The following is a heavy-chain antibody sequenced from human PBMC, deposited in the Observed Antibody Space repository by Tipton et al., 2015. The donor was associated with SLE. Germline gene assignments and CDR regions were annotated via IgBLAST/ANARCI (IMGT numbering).Heavy chain of an antibody. CDR3: ARGSQGAFDI. Sequence: TLSLTCTVSGGSISSYYWSWIRQPPGKGLEWIGSIYHSGSTYYNPSLKSRVTISVDTSKNQFSLKLSSVTAADTAVYYCARGSQGAFDIWGQGTMVTVSS. D-gene: IGHD6-6*01. CDR1: GGSISSYY. V-gene: IGHV4-59*12. J-gene: IGHJ3*02. CDR2: IYHSGST.